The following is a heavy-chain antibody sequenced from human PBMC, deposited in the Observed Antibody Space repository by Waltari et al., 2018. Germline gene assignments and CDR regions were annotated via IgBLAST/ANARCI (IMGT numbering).Heavy chain of an antibody. V-gene: IGHV1-69*01. J-gene: IGHJ5*02. CDR3: ASDGVPLWQAGYNWFDP. CDR2: FIPSCGTA. Sequence: QVQLVQSGAEVKKPGSSVKVSCKASGGTFSSYAISWVRQAPGQGLEWMGGFIPSCGTANYAQKFQGGVTITADESTSTAYMELSSLRSEDTAVYYCASDGVPLWQAGYNWFDPWGQGTLVTVSS. D-gene: IGHD3-10*01. CDR1: GGTFSSYA.